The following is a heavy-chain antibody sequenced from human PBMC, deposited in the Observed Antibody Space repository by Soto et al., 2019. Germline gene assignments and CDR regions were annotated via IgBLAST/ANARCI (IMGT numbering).Heavy chain of an antibody. J-gene: IGHJ6*02. Sequence: SETLSLTCTVSGGSISSYYWIWIRQPAGKGLEWIGRIYTSGSTNYNPSLKSRVTMSVDTSKSQFSLKLSSVTAADTAVYYCARDPHYYDSSGSGYYGMDVWGQGTTVTVSS. D-gene: IGHD3-22*01. CDR3: ARDPHYYDSSGSGYYGMDV. CDR1: GGSISSYY. V-gene: IGHV4-4*07. CDR2: IYTSGST.